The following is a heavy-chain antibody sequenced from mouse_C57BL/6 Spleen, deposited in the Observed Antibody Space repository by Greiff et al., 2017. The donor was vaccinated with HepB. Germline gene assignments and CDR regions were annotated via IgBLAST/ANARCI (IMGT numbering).Heavy chain of an antibody. CDR2: IDPSDSYT. CDR3: ARKDGNYLSYWYFDV. D-gene: IGHD2-1*01. J-gene: IGHJ1*03. CDR1: GYTFTSYW. V-gene: IGHV1-69*01. Sequence: QVQLKQPGAELVMPGASVKLSCKASGYTFTSYWMHWVKQRPGQGLEWIGEIDPSDSYTNYNQKFKGKSTLTVDKSSSTAYMQLSSLTSEDSAVYYCARKDGNYLSYWYFDVWGTGTTVTVSS.